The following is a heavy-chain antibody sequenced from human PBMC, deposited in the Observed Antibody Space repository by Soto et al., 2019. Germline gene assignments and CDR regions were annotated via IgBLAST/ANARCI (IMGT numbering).Heavy chain of an antibody. CDR2: IYYSGST. J-gene: IGHJ4*02. CDR1: GGSISSGGYY. CDR3: ARERIVVVPAAIFDY. D-gene: IGHD2-2*01. Sequence: QVQLQESGPGLVKPSQTLSLTCTVSGGSISSGGYYWSWIRQHPGKGLEWIGYIYYSGSTYYNPSLKSRVTISVDTSKNQFSLKLSSVTAADTAVYYCARERIVVVPAAIFDYWGQGTLVTVSS. V-gene: IGHV4-31*03.